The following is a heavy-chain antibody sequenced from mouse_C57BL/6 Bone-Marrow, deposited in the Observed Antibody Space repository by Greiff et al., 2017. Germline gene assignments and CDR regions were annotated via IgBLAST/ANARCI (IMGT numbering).Heavy chain of an antibody. CDR1: GYSFTGYN. J-gene: IGHJ2*01. V-gene: IGHV1-42*01. CDR2: INPNTGAT. Sequence: EVQLQQSGPELVKPGASVKISCKASGYSFTGYNMNWVKQSPGKSLEWIGEINPNTGATSYNQKFKAKATLTVDQSSSTAYMQLNRLTSGDSAVYYCANHAYYFDYWGQGTTLTVSS. CDR3: ANHAYYFDY.